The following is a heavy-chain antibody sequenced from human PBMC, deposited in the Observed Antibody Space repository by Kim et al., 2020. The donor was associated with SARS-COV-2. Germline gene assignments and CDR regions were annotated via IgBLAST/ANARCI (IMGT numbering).Heavy chain of an antibody. CDR3: ARDRVAAAGLYFDY. D-gene: IGHD6-13*01. J-gene: IGHJ4*02. V-gene: IGHV4-59*01. Sequence: NPSLNSRVTISVDTSKNQFSQKLSSVTAADTAVYYCARDRVAAAGLYFDYWGQGTLVTVSS.